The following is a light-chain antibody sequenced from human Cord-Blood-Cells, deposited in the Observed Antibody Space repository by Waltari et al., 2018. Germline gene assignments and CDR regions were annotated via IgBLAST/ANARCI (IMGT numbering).Light chain of an antibody. J-gene: IGLJ2*01. CDR3: CSYAGSSTFVV. V-gene: IGLV2-23*03. Sequence: SALTQPASVSGSPGQSITISCPGTSSDVGSYNLVSWYQQHPGKAPKLMLYEGSKRPSGVSNRFSGSKSGNTASLTISGLQAEDEADYYCCSYAGSSTFVVFGGGTKLTVL. CDR1: SSDVGSYNL. CDR2: EGS.